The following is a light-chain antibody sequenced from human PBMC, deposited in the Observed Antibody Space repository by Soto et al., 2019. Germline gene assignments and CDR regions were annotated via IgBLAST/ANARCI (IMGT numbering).Light chain of an antibody. CDR1: QSISTW. Sequence: DIQMTQATSARSASVGDRVTITCRASQSISTWLAWYRQEPGKAPKLLIPKASSLQSGVAPSCSGSASRSDYTLTISCWLGAESGPSYCPQRPTDEPPTFAQGTRLAIK. CDR2: KAS. J-gene: IGKJ5*01. CDR3: PQRPTDEPPT. V-gene: IGKV1-5*03.